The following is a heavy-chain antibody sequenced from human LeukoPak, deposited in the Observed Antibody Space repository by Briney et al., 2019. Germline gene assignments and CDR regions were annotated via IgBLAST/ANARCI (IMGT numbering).Heavy chain of an antibody. D-gene: IGHD3-22*01. V-gene: IGHV3-21*01. J-gene: IGHJ3*02. CDR2: ISSSGSSI. CDR3: ARVYYDGDASDI. Sequence: GGSLRLSCAASGFTFSSYAMSWVRQAPGKGLEWVSAISSSGSSIYYADSVKGRFTISRDNAKNSLSLQMNSLRAEDTAVYYCARVYYDGDASDIWGQGTMVTVSS. CDR1: GFTFSSYA.